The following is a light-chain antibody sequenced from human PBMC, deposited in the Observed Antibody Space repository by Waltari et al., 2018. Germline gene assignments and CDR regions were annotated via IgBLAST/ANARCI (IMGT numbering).Light chain of an antibody. V-gene: IGLV1-44*01. J-gene: IGLJ3*02. Sequence: QSVLTQPPSASGTPGQRVTISCSGSSSNIGKNTVNWYQHLPGTSPKLLIYKNGQRPSGVPDRFPGSKSGTSASLAISGLQSEDEADYYCATWDDSLNGWVFGGGTKLTVL. CDR2: KNG. CDR3: ATWDDSLNGWV. CDR1: SSNIGKNT.